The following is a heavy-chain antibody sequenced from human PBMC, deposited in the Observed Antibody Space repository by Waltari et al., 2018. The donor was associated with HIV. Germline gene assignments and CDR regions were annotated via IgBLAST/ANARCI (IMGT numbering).Heavy chain of an antibody. CDR3: ARGLTYCGGDCYSPPGY. Sequence: QVQLQESGPGLVKPSETLSLTCTVSGGSISSYYWSWIRQPPGKGLEWIGYIYYSGSTNYNPSLKSRVTISVDTSKNQFSLKLSSVTAADTAVYYCARGLTYCGGDCYSPPGYWGQGTLVTVSS. CDR2: IYYSGST. V-gene: IGHV4-59*01. D-gene: IGHD2-21*02. CDR1: GGSISSYY. J-gene: IGHJ4*02.